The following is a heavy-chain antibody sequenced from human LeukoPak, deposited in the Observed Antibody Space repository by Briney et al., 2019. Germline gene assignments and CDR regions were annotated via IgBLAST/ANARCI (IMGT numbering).Heavy chain of an antibody. D-gene: IGHD6-13*01. CDR2: TYTSGST. CDR3: ARSKGIAAAGSYYYYYGMDV. CDR1: GGSISSYY. V-gene: IGHV4-4*07. Sequence: SETLSLTCTVSGGSISSYYWSWIRQPAGKGLEWIGRTYTSGSTNYNPSLKSRVTMSVDTSKNQFSLKLSSVTAADTAVYYCARSKGIAAAGSYYYYYGMDVWGQGTTVTVSS. J-gene: IGHJ6*02.